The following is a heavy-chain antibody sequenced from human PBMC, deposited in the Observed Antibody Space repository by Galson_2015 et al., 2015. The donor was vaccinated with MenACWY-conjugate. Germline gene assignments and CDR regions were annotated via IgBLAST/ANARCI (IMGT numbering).Heavy chain of an antibody. CDR2: IHYSGGT. V-gene: IGHV4-39*01. CDR1: GGSISSYGFY. CDR3: ARRRPRDIGGGVEN. J-gene: IGHJ3*02. D-gene: IGHD2-15*01. Sequence: TLSLTCTVSGGSISSYGFYCGWFRQPPGKGLEWIGNIHYSGGTYHNPSLKSRITTSVDTSNNQFSLNLASVTAAEPAVYYCARRRPRDIGGGVENWGQGTLGTFPS.